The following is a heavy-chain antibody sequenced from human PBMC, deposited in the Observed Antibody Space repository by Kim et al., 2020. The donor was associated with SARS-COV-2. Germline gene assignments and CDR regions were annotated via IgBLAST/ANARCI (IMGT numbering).Heavy chain of an antibody. J-gene: IGHJ4*02. D-gene: IGHD6-13*01. CDR1: GFTFDDYA. Sequence: GGSLRLSCAASGFTFDDYAMHWVRQAPGKGLEWVSGISWNSGSIGYADSVKGRFTISRDNAKNSLYLQMNSLRAEDTALYYCAKDAAAGTVCIDYWGQGTLVTVSS. CDR3: AKDAAAGTVCIDY. V-gene: IGHV3-9*01. CDR2: ISWNSGSI.